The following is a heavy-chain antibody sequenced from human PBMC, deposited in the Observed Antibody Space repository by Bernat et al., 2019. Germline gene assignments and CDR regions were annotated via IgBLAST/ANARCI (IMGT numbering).Heavy chain of an antibody. D-gene: IGHD6-13*01. CDR1: GFTFDDYA. J-gene: IGHJ4*02. Sequence: EVQLVESGGGLVQPGRSLRLSCAASGFTFDDYAMHWVRQAPGKGLEWVSGISWNSGSIGYADSVKGRFTISRDNAKNSLYLQMNSLRAEDTALYYCAKGYSSSWAYYFDYWGQGTLVTVSP. CDR2: ISWNSGSI. CDR3: AKGYSSSWAYYFDY. V-gene: IGHV3-9*01.